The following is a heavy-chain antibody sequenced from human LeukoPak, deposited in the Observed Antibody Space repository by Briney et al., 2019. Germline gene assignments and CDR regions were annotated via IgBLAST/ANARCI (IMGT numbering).Heavy chain of an antibody. V-gene: IGHV3-48*03. CDR3: ARVGGYYDSSGYYYVPIDY. CDR2: ISSSGRTI. Sequence: GGSLRLSCAASGFTFSSFDMNWVRQAPGKGLEWVSFISSSGRTIYYADSVKGRFTISRDNAKNSLYLQMNSLRAEDTAVYYCARVGGYYDSSGYYYVPIDYWGQGTLVTVSS. D-gene: IGHD3-22*01. J-gene: IGHJ4*02. CDR1: GFTFSSFD.